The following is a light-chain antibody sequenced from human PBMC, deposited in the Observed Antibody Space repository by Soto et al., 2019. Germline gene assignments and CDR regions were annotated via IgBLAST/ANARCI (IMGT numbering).Light chain of an antibody. CDR1: QSVSIN. CDR3: QQYNNWPRRT. Sequence: EIVMTQSPATLSVSPGERATLSCRASQSVSINLAWYQQKPGQAPRLLIYGASTRAPGIPARFSGSGSGTEFTLTISSLQSEDFAVYYCQQYNNWPRRTFGQGTKLEIK. V-gene: IGKV3-15*01. CDR2: GAS. J-gene: IGKJ2*01.